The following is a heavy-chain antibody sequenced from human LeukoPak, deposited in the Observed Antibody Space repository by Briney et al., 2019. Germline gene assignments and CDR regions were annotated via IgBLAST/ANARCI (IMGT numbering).Heavy chain of an antibody. CDR1: GGSFSGYY. J-gene: IGHJ6*02. CDR2: INHSGST. Sequence: SETLSLTCAVYGGSFSGYYWSWIRQPPGKGLEWIGEINHSGSTNYNPSLKRRVTISVDTSKNQFSLMLSSVTAADTAVYYCARRGGYYYSYGMDAWAKGPRSPSP. CDR3: ARRGGYYYSYGMDA. D-gene: IGHD2-15*01. V-gene: IGHV4-34*01.